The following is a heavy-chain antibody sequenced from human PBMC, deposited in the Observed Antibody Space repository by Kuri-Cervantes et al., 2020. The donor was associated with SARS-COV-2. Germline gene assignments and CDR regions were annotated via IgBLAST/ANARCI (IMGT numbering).Heavy chain of an antibody. J-gene: IGHJ4*02. Sequence: GESLKISCTGSGYSFTGYWIAWVRQMPGKGLECMGIIYPGDSDTRYSPSFQGQVTISADKSINTAYLQWSSLKASDTAMYYCARPTRGKLDWGPGTLVTVSS. V-gene: IGHV5-51*01. CDR2: IYPGDSDT. CDR3: ARPTRGKLD. CDR1: GYSFTGYW. D-gene: IGHD1-7*01.